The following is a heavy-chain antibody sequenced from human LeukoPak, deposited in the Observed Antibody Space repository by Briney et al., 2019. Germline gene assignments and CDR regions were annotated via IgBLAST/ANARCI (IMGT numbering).Heavy chain of an antibody. CDR3: ANHYGDYNTPFDY. CDR1: GFTFSSYT. Sequence: GSLRLSCAASGFTFSSYTMSWIRQPPGKGLEWIGEINHSGSTNYNPSLKSRVTISVDTSKNQFSLKLSSVTAADTAVYYCANHYGDYNTPFDYWGQGTLVTVSS. V-gene: IGHV4-34*08. J-gene: IGHJ4*02. D-gene: IGHD4-17*01. CDR2: INHSGST.